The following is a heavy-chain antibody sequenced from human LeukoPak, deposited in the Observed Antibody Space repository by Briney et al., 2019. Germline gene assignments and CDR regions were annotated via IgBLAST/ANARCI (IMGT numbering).Heavy chain of an antibody. CDR2: INHSGST. CDR1: GGSFSDYH. Sequence: PSETLSLTCAVYGGSFSDYHWSWIRQPPGKGLEWIGEINHSGSTNYNPSLKSRVTISVDTSKNQFSLKLSSVTAADTALYYCARAPYYYGSGSPLVYWGQGTLVTVSS. V-gene: IGHV4-34*01. D-gene: IGHD3-10*01. J-gene: IGHJ4*02. CDR3: ARAPYYYGSGSPLVY.